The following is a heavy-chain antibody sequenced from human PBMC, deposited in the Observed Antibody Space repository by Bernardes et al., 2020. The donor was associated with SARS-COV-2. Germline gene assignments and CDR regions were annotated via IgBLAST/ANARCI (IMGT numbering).Heavy chain of an antibody. V-gene: IGHV3-23*01. D-gene: IGHD4-4*01. Sequence: GGSLRLSCAASGFTFSSYAMSWVRQAPGKGLEWVSAISGSGGSTYYADSVKGRFTISRDNSKNTLYLQMNSLRAEDTAVYYCAKLYTVTTHQDGMDVWGQGTTVTVSS. CDR1: GFTFSSYA. J-gene: IGHJ6*02. CDR3: AKLYTVTTHQDGMDV. CDR2: ISGSGGST.